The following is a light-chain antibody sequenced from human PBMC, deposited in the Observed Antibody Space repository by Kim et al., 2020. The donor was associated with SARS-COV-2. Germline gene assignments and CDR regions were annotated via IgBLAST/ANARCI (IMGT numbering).Light chain of an antibody. CDR1: QSVSTTY. V-gene: IGKV3-20*01. CDR3: QQYGTSPRT. J-gene: IGKJ4*01. CDR2: GTS. Sequence: LSPGEGATLSCRASQSVSTTYLAWYQQKAGQAPRLLIYGTSSRANGIPDRFSGSGSGTDFTLTISRLEPEDFAVYYCQQYGTSPRTFGGGTKLEI.